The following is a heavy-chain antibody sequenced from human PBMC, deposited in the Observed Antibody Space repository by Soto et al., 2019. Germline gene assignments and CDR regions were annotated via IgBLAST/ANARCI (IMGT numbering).Heavy chain of an antibody. CDR3: SRKYYYDSSGYRDALDI. CDR2: IYPGDSDT. Sequence: RGESLKISCKGSGYSFTTYWIAWVRQMPGKGLEWMGIIYPGDSDTRYSPSFQGQVTISADKSISTAYLQWSSLKASDTAMYYCSRKYYYDSSGYRDALDIWGQGTMVTVSS. CDR1: GYSFTTYW. V-gene: IGHV5-51*01. D-gene: IGHD3-22*01. J-gene: IGHJ3*02.